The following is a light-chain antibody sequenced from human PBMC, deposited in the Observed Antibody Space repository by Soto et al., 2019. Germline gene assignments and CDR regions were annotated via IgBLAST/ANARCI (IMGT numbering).Light chain of an antibody. CDR1: QSVSST. CDR3: QQYNNWPWT. CDR2: GAS. J-gene: IGKJ1*01. Sequence: EIVMTQSPAALSVSQGERATLSCRANQSVSSTLAWYQQKPGQAPRLLIYGASTRATGIPARFSGSGSGTEFTLTISSLQSEDFAVYYCQQYNNWPWTFGQGTKVDI. V-gene: IGKV3-15*01.